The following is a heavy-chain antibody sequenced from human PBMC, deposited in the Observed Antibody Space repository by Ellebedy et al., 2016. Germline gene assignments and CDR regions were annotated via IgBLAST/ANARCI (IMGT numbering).Heavy chain of an antibody. D-gene: IGHD4-17*01. CDR3: ARAFNRHSPTTKIEY. J-gene: IGHJ4*02. Sequence: ASVKVSCKASGYTFSHYAINWVRQAPGQGLEWMGWISTYDGNTNYAQNLQGRVTMTTDTSTSTAYMELRSLRSDETAVYYCARAFNRHSPTTKIEYWGQGTLITVSS. CDR1: GYTFSHYA. V-gene: IGHV1-18*01. CDR2: ISTYDGNT.